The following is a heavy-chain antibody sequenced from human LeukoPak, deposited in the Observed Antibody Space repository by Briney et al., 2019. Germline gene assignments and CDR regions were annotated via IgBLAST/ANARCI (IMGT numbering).Heavy chain of an antibody. D-gene: IGHD2-21*01. V-gene: IGHV4-59*01. CDR1: GGSIRSFY. CDR2: IYFSGST. Sequence: SETLSLTCTVSGGSIRSFYWSWIRQPPGKELEWIGYIYFSGSTNYNPSLKSRVAISVDTSKNQFSLTLSSVTAADTAVYYCARGIGAYSVWGKGTTVTISS. J-gene: IGHJ6*04. CDR3: ARGIGAYSV.